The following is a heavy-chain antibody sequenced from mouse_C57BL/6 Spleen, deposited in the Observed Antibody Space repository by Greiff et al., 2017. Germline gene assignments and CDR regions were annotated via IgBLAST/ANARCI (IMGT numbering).Heavy chain of an antibody. J-gene: IGHJ4*01. Sequence: EVMLVESGGGLVQPGGSMKLSCVASGFTFSNYWMNWVRQSPEKGLEWVAQIRLKSDNYATHYAESVKGRFTISRDDSKSSVYLQMNNLRAEDTGIYYCTGGSSYGNYAMDYWGQGTSVTVSS. CDR3: TGGSSYGNYAMDY. CDR1: GFTFSNYW. CDR2: IRLKSDNYAT. V-gene: IGHV6-3*01. D-gene: IGHD1-1*01.